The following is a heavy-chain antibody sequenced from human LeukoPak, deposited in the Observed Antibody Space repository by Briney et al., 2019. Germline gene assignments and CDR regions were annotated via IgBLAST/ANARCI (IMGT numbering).Heavy chain of an antibody. CDR3: TRRLGGSSEGYDY. CDR2: INPNNGGT. D-gene: IGHD1-26*01. V-gene: IGHV1-2*02. J-gene: IGHJ4*02. CDR1: GHIFTGYY. Sequence: ASVKVSCKASGHIFTGYYIHWVRQAPGQGLEWMGWINPNNGGTKYAQKFLGRVTMTGDTSINTAYMEVTSLRSDDTAVYYCTRRLGGSSEGYDYWGQGTLVTVSS.